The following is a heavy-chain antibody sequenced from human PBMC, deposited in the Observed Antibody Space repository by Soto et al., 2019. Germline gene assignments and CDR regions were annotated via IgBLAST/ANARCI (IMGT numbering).Heavy chain of an antibody. CDR3: AREVVETSSLWLDP. CDR1: GYTFTNYA. CDR2: INTGKGNT. J-gene: IGHJ5*02. D-gene: IGHD6-6*01. V-gene: IGHV1-3*04. Sequence: ASVKVSCKASGYTFTNYAMHWVRQAPGQRLEWMGWINTGKGNTKISQKFQDRITITSDTSARTAYMDLSSLRSDDTAVYYCAREVVETSSLWLDPWGQGTLVTVSS.